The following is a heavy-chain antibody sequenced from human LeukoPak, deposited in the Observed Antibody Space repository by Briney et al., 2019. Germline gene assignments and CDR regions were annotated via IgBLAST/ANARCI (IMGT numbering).Heavy chain of an antibody. CDR2: IYHSGST. J-gene: IGHJ5*02. Sequence: SETLSLTCAVSGGSISSGGYSWSWIRQPPGKGLEWIGYIYHSGSTYYNPSLKSRVTISVDRSKNQFSLKLSSVTAADTAVYYCARVPAILRGFDPWGQGTLVTVSS. D-gene: IGHD1-26*01. CDR3: ARVPAILRGFDP. CDR1: GGSISSGGYS. V-gene: IGHV4-30-2*01.